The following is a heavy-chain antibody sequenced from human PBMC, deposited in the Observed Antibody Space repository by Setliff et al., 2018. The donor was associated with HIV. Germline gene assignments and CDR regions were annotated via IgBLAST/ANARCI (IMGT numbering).Heavy chain of an antibody. CDR2: INPSGGST. J-gene: IGHJ3*02. V-gene: IGHV1-46*01. CDR3: ARDYFDSSAYHYGFGAFDI. D-gene: IGHD3-22*01. CDR1: GYTFTSYY. Sequence: ASVKVSCKASGYTFTSYYLHWVRQAPGQGLEWMGMINPSGGSTSYAQKFQGRVTMSRDTSTSTVYMELSSLRSENTAVYYCARDYFDSSAYHYGFGAFDIWGQGTMVTVSS.